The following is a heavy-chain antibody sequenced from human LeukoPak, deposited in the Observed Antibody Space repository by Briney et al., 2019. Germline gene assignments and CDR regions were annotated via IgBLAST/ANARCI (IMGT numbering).Heavy chain of an antibody. CDR2: ISGSGDST. CDR3: AKDDKPIAVAGTKVDY. V-gene: IGHV3-23*01. D-gene: IGHD6-19*01. Sequence: GGSLTLSCAASGFTFSSYAMSWVRQAPGKGLEWVSTISGSGDSTYYADSVKGRFIISRDNSKNTLYLQMNSLRAEDTAVYYCAKDDKPIAVAGTKVDYWGQGTLVTVSS. CDR1: GFTFSSYA. J-gene: IGHJ4*02.